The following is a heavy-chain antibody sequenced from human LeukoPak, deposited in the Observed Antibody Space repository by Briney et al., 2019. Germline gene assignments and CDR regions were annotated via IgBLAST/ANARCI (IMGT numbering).Heavy chain of an antibody. J-gene: IGHJ4*02. CDR3: ATDQRYAFDY. CDR1: GFSFTDYP. Sequence: GGSLRLSCATSGFSFTDYPMNWVRQAPGKGLEWISNIRTTAEGAKYAYYADSVRGRVTISRDDGKDTLYLHMNSLRDDDTAVYYCATDQRYAFDYWGQGILVTVSS. D-gene: IGHD3-9*01. V-gene: IGHV3-48*02. CDR2: IRTTAEGAKYA.